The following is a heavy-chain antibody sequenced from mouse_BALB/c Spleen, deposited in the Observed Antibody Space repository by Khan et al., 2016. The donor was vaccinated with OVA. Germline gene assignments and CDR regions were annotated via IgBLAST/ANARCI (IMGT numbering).Heavy chain of an antibody. V-gene: IGHV1S136*01. Sequence: VQLQQSGPELVKPGASVKMSCKASGYTFTSYVMHWVKQKPGQGLEWIGYINPYNDGTKYNEKFKGKATLTSDKSSSQAYMELSSLTSEYSAVYYGARRDYYGSSSFAYWGQGTLVTVSA. CDR1: GYTFTSYV. D-gene: IGHD1-1*01. CDR2: INPYNDGT. CDR3: ARRDYYGSSSFAY. J-gene: IGHJ3*01.